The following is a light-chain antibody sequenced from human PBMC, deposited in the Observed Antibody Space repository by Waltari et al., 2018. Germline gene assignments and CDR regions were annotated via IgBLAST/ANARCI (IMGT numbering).Light chain of an antibody. CDR1: QSVLSSANNKDY. CDR2: LAS. Sequence: DIVMTHSPHSLALSLGEKSTIHCKSSQSVLSSANNKDYLAWYQQKPGQPPKLLIYLASTRDVGVPDRFSGSGSGTDFTLTISSLQAEDVAAYYCQQYYSLPLTFGGGTKVEIK. V-gene: IGKV4-1*01. J-gene: IGKJ4*01. CDR3: QQYYSLPLT.